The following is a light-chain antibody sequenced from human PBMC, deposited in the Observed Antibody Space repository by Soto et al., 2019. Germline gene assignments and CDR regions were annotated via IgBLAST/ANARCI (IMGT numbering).Light chain of an antibody. CDR1: SSDVGGYNY. V-gene: IGLV2-14*01. CDR3: SSYTSSSTPWV. CDR2: EVS. Sequence: QSALTQPASVSGSPGQSITISCTGTSSDVGGYNYVSWYQQHPGKAPKLMIYEVSNRPSGVSNRFSGSKSDNTASLTISGLEGEDEADYYCSSYTSSSTPWVFGGGTKLTVL. J-gene: IGLJ3*02.